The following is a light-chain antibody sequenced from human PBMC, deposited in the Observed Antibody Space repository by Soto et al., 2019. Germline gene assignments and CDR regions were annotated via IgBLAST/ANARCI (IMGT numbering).Light chain of an antibody. CDR2: EVT. J-gene: IGLJ2*01. Sequence: QSALTQPPSASGSPGQSVTISCTGTSSDIGGYNSVSWYQHHSGKAPKLMIYEVTKRPSGVPDRFSGSKSGNTASLTVSGLQAEDEADYYCSSYATKNKALFGGGTKLTVL. V-gene: IGLV2-8*01. CDR1: SSDIGGYNS. CDR3: SSYATKNKAL.